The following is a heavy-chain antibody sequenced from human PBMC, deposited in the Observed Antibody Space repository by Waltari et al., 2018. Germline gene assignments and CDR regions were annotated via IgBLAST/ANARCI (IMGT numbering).Heavy chain of an antibody. CDR1: GGSISSYY. CDR2: IYYSGST. J-gene: IGHJ4*02. CDR3: ASLDMERGGED. V-gene: IGHV4-59*01. Sequence: QVQLQESGPGLVKPSETLSLTCTVSGGSISSYYWSWIRQPPGKGLEWIGYIYYSGSTNYNPSLKSRVTISVDTSKNQFSLKLSSVTAADTAVYYCASLDMERGGEDWGQGTLVTVSS. D-gene: IGHD1-1*01.